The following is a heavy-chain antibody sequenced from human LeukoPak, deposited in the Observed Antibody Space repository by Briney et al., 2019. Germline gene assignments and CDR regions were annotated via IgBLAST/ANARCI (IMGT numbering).Heavy chain of an antibody. J-gene: IGHJ4*02. Sequence: GRSLRLSCAASGFTFDDYAMHWVRQAPGKGLEWVSGISWNSGSIGYADSVKGRFTTSRDNAKNSLYLQMNSLRAEDMALYYCAKATPGIAVAGSFDYWGQGTLVTVSS. CDR1: GFTFDDYA. CDR3: AKATPGIAVAGSFDY. D-gene: IGHD6-19*01. CDR2: ISWNSGSI. V-gene: IGHV3-9*03.